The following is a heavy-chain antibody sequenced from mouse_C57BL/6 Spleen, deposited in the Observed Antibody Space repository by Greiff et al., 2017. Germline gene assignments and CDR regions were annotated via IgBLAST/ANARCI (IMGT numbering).Heavy chain of an antibody. V-gene: IGHV2-2*01. J-gene: IGHJ3*01. CDR3: ARRGYYSNYGFAY. CDR1: GFSLTSYG. CDR2: IWSGGST. Sequence: VKLQESGPGLVQPSQSLSITCTVSGFSLTSYGVHWVRQSPGKGLEWLGVIWSGGSTDYNAAFISRLSISKDNSKSQVFFKMNSLQADDTAIYYCARRGYYSNYGFAYWGQGTLVTVSA. D-gene: IGHD2-5*01.